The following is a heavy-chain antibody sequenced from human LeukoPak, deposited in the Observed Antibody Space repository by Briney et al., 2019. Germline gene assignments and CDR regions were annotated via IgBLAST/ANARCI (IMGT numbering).Heavy chain of an antibody. D-gene: IGHD4-17*01. V-gene: IGHV3-21*01. CDR2: VSGSSTYI. J-gene: IGHJ4*02. Sequence: GGSLRLSCAASGFTFSSYSLNWVRQAPGKGLEWVSSVSGSSTYIYYADSVKGRFTISRDNAKISLYLQMNSLRAEDTAVYYGASLMTTVTIPDYWGQGTLVTVSS. CDR3: ASLMTTVTIPDY. CDR1: GFTFSSYS.